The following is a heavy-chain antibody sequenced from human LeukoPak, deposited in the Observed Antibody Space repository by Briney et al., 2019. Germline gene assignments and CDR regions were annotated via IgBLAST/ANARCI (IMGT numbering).Heavy chain of an antibody. Sequence: PGRSLRLSCAASGFTFDDYAMHWVRQAPGKGLEWVSGISWNSGSIGYADSVKGRFTISRDNAKNSLYLQMNSLRAEDTALYYCAKDRARIVAYGMDVWGQGTTVTVSS. CDR1: GFTFDDYA. J-gene: IGHJ6*02. D-gene: IGHD5-12*01. V-gene: IGHV3-9*01. CDR2: ISWNSGSI. CDR3: AKDRARIVAYGMDV.